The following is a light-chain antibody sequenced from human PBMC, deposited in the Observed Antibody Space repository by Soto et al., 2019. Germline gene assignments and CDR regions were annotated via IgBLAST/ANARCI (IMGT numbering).Light chain of an antibody. CDR1: QSISSW. V-gene: IGKV1-5*03. J-gene: IGKJ1*01. Sequence: DIQMTQSPSTLSASVGDRVTITCRASQSISSWLAWHQQKPGKAPRLLIYKASNLESGVPSRVSGSGSGTEFTLTITSLQPDDSATYYCQQYNDNWTFGQGTKVEIK. CDR3: QQYNDNWT. CDR2: KAS.